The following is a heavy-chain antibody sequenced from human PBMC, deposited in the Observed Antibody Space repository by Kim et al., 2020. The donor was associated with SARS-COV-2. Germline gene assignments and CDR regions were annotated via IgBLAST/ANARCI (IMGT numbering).Heavy chain of an antibody. CDR3: ARVGVAGRYFDM. V-gene: IGHV3-64*02. CDR1: GFSFSAYG. J-gene: IGHJ2*01. Sequence: GGSLRLSCAASGFSFSAYGIHWVRQAPGKGLQYVSAISGTGMWTYYAESVKGRFTISRDNSNNRLYLQMGSLRAEDMVVYYCARVGVAGRYFDMWGRGTLVTGSS. CDR2: ISGTGMWT. D-gene: IGHD1-26*01.